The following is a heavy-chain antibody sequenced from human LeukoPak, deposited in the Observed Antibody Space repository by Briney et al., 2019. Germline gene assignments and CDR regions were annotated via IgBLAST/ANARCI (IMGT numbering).Heavy chain of an antibody. Sequence: PSETLSLTCTVSGGSISSYYWSWIRQPPGKGLEWIGYIYYSGSRSTNYNLSLKSRVTISVDTSKNQLSLKLSSVTAADTAVYYCARADWYFDLWGRGTLVTVSS. CDR3: ARADWYFDL. V-gene: IGHV4-59*12. CDR2: IYYSGSRST. CDR1: GGSISSYY. J-gene: IGHJ2*01.